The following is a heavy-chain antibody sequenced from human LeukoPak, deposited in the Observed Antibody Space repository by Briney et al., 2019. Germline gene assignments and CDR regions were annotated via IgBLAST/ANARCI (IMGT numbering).Heavy chain of an antibody. D-gene: IGHD2-2*01. CDR3: AKDQCTRTSCDGYPGH. V-gene: IGHV3-30*02. Sequence: GGSLRLSCAASGFTFSSYGMHWVRQAQGKGLEWVAFIHFDGSTKYSGDSVKGRFTVSRDNSKNTLYLQMNSLRPEDTAVYYCAKDQCTRTSCDGYPGHWGQGTLVTVSS. J-gene: IGHJ4*02. CDR1: GFTFSSYG. CDR2: IHFDGSTK.